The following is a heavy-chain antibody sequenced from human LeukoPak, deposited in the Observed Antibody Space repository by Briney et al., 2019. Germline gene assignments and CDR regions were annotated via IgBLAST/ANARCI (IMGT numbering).Heavy chain of an antibody. Sequence: GASVKVSCKASGYTFTSYDINWVRQATGQGLEWMGWMNPNSGNTGYAQKFQGRVTMTRNTSISTAYMELSSLRSEDTAVYYCASLRYCTNGVCSPAYYFDYWGQGTLVTVSS. J-gene: IGHJ4*02. V-gene: IGHV1-8*01. CDR2: MNPNSGNT. CDR3: ASLRYCTNGVCSPAYYFDY. CDR1: GYTFTSYD. D-gene: IGHD2-8*01.